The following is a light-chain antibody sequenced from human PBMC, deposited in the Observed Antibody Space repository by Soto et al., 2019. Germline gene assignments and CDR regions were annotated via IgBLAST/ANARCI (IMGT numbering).Light chain of an antibody. CDR3: RQYGTWPPLT. V-gene: IGKV3-15*01. CDR2: DAS. Sequence: DIVMTQSPATLSVSPGEGATLSCRASQSVHSALAWYQQRPGQTPRLLIYDASTRATGIPDRFSGSGSGTEFSLSISSLQSEDFASYYCRQYGTWPPLTFGGGTKVEI. J-gene: IGKJ4*01. CDR1: QSVHSA.